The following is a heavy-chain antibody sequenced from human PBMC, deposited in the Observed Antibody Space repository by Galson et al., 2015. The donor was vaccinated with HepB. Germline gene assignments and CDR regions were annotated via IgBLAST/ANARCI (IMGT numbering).Heavy chain of an antibody. Sequence: ETLSLTCAVYGGPFSGYYWSWIRQPPGKGLEWIGEINHSGSTNYNPSLKSRVTISVDTSKNQFSLKLSSVTAADTAVYYCARPDPSSLFYSGVRAFDIWGQGTIGHRLL. CDR2: INHSGST. J-gene: IGHJ3*02. V-gene: IGHV4-34*01. D-gene: IGHD1-26*01. CDR3: ARPDPSSLFYSGVRAFDI. CDR1: GGPFSGYY.